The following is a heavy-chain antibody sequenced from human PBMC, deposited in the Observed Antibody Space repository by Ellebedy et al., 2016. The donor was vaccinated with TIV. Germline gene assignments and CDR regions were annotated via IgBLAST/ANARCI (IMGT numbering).Heavy chain of an antibody. Sequence: GESLKISXAASGFTFSSYGMHWVRQAPGKGLEWVAVISYDGSNKYYADSVKGRFTISRDNSKNTLYLQMNSLRAEDTAVYYCAQLRDSGSYHEGGFDYWGQGTLVTVSS. J-gene: IGHJ4*02. CDR2: ISYDGSNK. D-gene: IGHD1-26*01. V-gene: IGHV3-30*03. CDR1: GFTFSSYG. CDR3: AQLRDSGSYHEGGFDY.